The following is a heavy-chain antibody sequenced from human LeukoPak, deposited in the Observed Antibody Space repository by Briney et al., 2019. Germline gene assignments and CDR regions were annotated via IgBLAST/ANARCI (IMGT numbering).Heavy chain of an antibody. V-gene: IGHV4-39*01. J-gene: IGHJ4*02. D-gene: IGHD3-3*01. CDR3: ATTTHTYYDFWSGQYYFDY. Sequence: SETLSLTCTVSGGSISSSSYYWGWIRQPPGKGLEWIGSIYYSGSTYYNPSLKSRVTISVDTSKNQFSLKLSSVTAADTAVYYCATTTHTYYDFWSGQYYFDYWGQGTLVTVSS. CDR1: GGSISSSSYY. CDR2: IYYSGST.